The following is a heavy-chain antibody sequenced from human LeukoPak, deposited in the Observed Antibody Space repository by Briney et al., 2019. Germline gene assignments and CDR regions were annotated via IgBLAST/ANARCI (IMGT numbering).Heavy chain of an antibody. D-gene: IGHD6-13*01. CDR2: IKQDGSEK. CDR3: AKRGDPLEGYSSSWSYYFDY. CDR1: RFTFSSYW. J-gene: IGHJ4*02. V-gene: IGHV3-7*03. Sequence: GGSLRLSCAASRFTFSSYWMSWVRQAPGKGLEWVANIKQDGSEKYYVDSVKGRFTISRDNAKNSLYLQMNSLRAEDTAVYYCAKRGDPLEGYSSSWSYYFDYWGQGTLVTVSS.